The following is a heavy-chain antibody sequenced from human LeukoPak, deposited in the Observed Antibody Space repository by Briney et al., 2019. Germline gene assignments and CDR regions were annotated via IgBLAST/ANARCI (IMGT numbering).Heavy chain of an antibody. CDR3: ARGDCSSTSCSSYYGVDV. CDR2: INGYNGNT. Sequence: GASVKVSCKASGYTFTNYGVSWVRQAPGQGLEWMGWINGYNGNTNYAQNLQGRVTMTTDTSTSTAYMELRSLRSDDTAVYYCARGDCSSTSCSSYYGVDVWGQGTTVTVSS. D-gene: IGHD2-2*01. V-gene: IGHV1-18*01. J-gene: IGHJ6*02. CDR1: GYTFTNYG.